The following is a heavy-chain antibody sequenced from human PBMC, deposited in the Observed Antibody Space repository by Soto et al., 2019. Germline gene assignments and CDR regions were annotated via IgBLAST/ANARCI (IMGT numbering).Heavy chain of an antibody. V-gene: IGHV3-23*01. CDR3: AKGVLAFHYGMEV. CDR1: GFTFNTYP. Sequence: PGGSLRLSCVTSGFTFNTYPMTWVRQAPGKGLEWVSSISSTAGRTSSYADSVKGRFAISRDFSDNTVYLQMNNLRVDDTAVYFCAKGVLAFHYGMEVWGQGTTVTVSS. J-gene: IGHJ6*02. D-gene: IGHD3-3*01. CDR2: ISSTAGRTS.